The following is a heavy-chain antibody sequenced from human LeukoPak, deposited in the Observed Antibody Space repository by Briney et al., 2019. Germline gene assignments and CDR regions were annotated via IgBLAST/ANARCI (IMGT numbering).Heavy chain of an antibody. CDR2: IYYSGNT. J-gene: IGHJ4*02. CDR1: SGSISSPSYY. V-gene: IGHV4-39*01. D-gene: IGHD2-15*01. CDR3: ASLYFGGSGHLEFDS. Sequence: PSETLSLTCTVSSGSISSPSYYWGWIRQPPGKGLEWIGNIYYSGNTYYNPSLQSRVTMSVDTSKQRFSLRLNSVTASDTAVYYCASLYFGGSGHLEFDSWGQGILVTVSS.